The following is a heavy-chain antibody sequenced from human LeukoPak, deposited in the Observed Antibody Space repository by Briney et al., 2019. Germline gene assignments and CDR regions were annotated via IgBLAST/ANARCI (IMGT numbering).Heavy chain of an antibody. J-gene: IGHJ4*02. CDR1: GYSFTSYG. CDR2: MNPKRGDT. V-gene: IGHV1-2*02. Sequence: GASVKVSCKASGYSFTSYGISWVRQAPRQGLEWMAWMNPKRGDTSYTQKFQGRVTMTRDTSISTAYMELSRLRFDDTAVYYCARNKEGKSLDYWGQGTLVTVSS. CDR3: ARNKEGKSLDY.